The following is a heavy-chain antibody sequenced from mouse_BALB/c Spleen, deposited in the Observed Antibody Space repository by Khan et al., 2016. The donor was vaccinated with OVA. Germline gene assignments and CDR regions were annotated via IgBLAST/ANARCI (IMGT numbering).Heavy chain of an antibody. D-gene: IGHD1-1*01. J-gene: IGHJ2*01. V-gene: IGHV3-2*02. Sequence: EVQLQESGPGLVKPSQSLSLTCTVTGYSITNNYAWNWIRQFPGNKLEWMGYISYSGSTNYNPSLKSRISITRVTSKNQFFLQLNSVTTEDTATYYCARGNYYGYYFDYWGQGTTLTVSS. CDR3: ARGNYYGYYFDY. CDR1: GYSITNNYA. CDR2: ISYSGST.